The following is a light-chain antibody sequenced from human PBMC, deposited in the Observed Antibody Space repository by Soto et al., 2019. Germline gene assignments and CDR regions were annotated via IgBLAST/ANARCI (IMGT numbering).Light chain of an antibody. CDR3: QQYGSSPPT. V-gene: IGKV3-20*01. Sequence: EIVLTQSPGTLSLSLGERATVSGRASQPVSANYLAWYQRKPGQPPRLLIYGASTRATGIPDRFSGSGSGTDFTLTISGLDPDDFAVYYCQQYGSSPPTFGQGTKVEIK. CDR1: QPVSANY. CDR2: GAS. J-gene: IGKJ1*01.